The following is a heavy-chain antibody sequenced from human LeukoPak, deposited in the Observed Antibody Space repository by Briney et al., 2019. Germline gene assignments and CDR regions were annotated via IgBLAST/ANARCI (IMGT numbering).Heavy chain of an antibody. CDR2: RSYDGSNK. CDR3: AKERSSGWYGRSYYFDY. V-gene: IGHV3-30*18. Sequence: PGGSLRLSCAASGFTLSSYGMHWVRQAPGKGLEWVAVRSYDGSNKYYAASVKGRFTISRDNSKNTLYLQMNSLRAEDTAVYYCAKERSSGWYGRSYYFDYWGQGTLVTVSS. J-gene: IGHJ4*02. CDR1: GFTLSSYG. D-gene: IGHD6-19*01.